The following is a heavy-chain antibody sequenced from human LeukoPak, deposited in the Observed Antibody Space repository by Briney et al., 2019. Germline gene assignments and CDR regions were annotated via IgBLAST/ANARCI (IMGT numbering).Heavy chain of an antibody. Sequence: GGSLRLSCAASGFTFDDYTMHWVRQAPGKGLEWVSLISWDGGSTYYADSVKGRFTISRDNSKNSLYLQMNSLRTEDTALYYCAKVVSAQWLVNYFDYWGQGTLVTVSS. CDR3: AKVVSAQWLVNYFDY. CDR2: ISWDGGST. D-gene: IGHD6-19*01. CDR1: GFTFDDYT. J-gene: IGHJ4*02. V-gene: IGHV3-43*01.